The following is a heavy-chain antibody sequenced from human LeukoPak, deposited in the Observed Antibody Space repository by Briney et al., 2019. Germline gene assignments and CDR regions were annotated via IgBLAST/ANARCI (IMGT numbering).Heavy chain of an antibody. Sequence: GGSLRLSCAASGFTFSRAWMSWVRQAPGKGLEWIGRIKSKNDNVTTDYAAPVQGRFTISRDDSKRTLYLQMDSLKIDDTAVYYCTKRYTTGWSGWFDPWGQGTLVIVSS. CDR3: TKRYTTGWSGWFDP. CDR2: IKSKNDNVTT. D-gene: IGHD6-19*01. J-gene: IGHJ5*02. CDR1: GFTFSRAW. V-gene: IGHV3-15*01.